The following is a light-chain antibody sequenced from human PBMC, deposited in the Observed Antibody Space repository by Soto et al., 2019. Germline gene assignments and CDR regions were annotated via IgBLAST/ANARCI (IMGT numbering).Light chain of an antibody. CDR1: SSDVGGYNY. J-gene: IGLJ1*01. Sequence: QSVLTQPASVSGSPGRSITISCTGTSSDVGGYNYVSWYQHHPGKAPKLIIYDVSNRPSGVSIRFSGSKSDNTASLTISGLQPEDEADYHCSSYTTSNTRQIVFGTGTKVTVL. V-gene: IGLV2-14*03. CDR3: SSYTTSNTRQIV. CDR2: DVS.